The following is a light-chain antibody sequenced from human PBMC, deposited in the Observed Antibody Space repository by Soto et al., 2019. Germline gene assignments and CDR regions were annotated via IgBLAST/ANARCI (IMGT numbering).Light chain of an antibody. Sequence: EIVMTQSPATLHLSPGERAILSCRASHSVSSSYLSCYQQKPGQAPRPLIYGASTRATGIPARFSGSGSVTDFTLTTTSLQPEDFAAYYCQQDYNFPWTFSQGTKVEIK. CDR1: HSVSSSY. V-gene: IGKV3D-7*01. CDR3: QQDYNFPWT. CDR2: GAS. J-gene: IGKJ1*01.